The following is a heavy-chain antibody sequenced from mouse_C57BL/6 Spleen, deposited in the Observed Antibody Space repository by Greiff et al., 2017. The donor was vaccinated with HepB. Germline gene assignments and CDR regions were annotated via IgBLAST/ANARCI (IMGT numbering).Heavy chain of an antibody. Sequence: EVHLVESGGGLVKPGGSLKLSCAASGFTFSSYAMSWVRQTPEKRLEWVATISDGGSYTYYPDNVKGRFTISRDNAKNNLYLQMSHLKSEDTAMYYCARDRVVDYYAMDYWGQGTSVTVSS. J-gene: IGHJ4*01. CDR1: GFTFSSYA. V-gene: IGHV5-4*01. D-gene: IGHD1-1*02. CDR3: ARDRVVDYYAMDY. CDR2: ISDGGSYT.